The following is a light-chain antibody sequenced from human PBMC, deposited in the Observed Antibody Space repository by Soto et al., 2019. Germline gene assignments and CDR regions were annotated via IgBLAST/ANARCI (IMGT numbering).Light chain of an antibody. CDR1: QSVSSS. J-gene: IGKJ1*01. CDR3: HPSINWWA. CDR2: GAS. V-gene: IGKV3-15*01. Sequence: IVVTQSPDHLPVSPGERATLSCRASQSVSSSLAGYQQKPGQAPRLLIFGASTRATGIPAMFSGSGSGTEFTLTCCCLPSDECAVYLCHPSINWWALGRGTKVDIK.